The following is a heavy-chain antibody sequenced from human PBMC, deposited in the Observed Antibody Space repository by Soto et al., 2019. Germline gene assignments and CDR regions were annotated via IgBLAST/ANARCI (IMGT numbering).Heavy chain of an antibody. CDR1: GYSFTSYW. CDR3: ARTTYRYSGSDLYAFDI. J-gene: IGHJ3*02. D-gene: IGHD1-26*01. Sequence: GESLKISCKGSGYSFTSYWIGWVRQMPGKGLEWMGIIYPGDSDTRYSPSFQGQVTISADKSSSTAYLQWSSLKASDTAMYYCARTTYRYSGSDLYAFDIWGQGTMVTVSS. CDR2: IYPGDSDT. V-gene: IGHV5-51*01.